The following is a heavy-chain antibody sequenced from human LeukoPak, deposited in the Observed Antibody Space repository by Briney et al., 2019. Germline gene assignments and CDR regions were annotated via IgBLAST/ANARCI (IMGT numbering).Heavy chain of an antibody. CDR1: GGSISSYY. D-gene: IGHD6-13*01. CDR2: IYYSGST. CDR3: ARLRAAAGQNWFDP. Sequence: PSETLSLTCTVSGGSISSYYWSWIRQPPGKGLEWIGYIYYSGSTNYNPSLKSRVTISVDTSKNQFSLKLSSVTAADTAVYYCARLRAAAGQNWFDPWGQGTLVTVSS. J-gene: IGHJ5*02. V-gene: IGHV4-59*01.